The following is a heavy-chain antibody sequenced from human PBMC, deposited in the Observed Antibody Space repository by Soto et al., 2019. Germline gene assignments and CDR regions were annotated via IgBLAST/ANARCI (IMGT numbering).Heavy chain of an antibody. CDR3: ANFYSGSYSTY. D-gene: IGHD1-26*01. J-gene: IGHJ4*02. Sequence: GGSLRLSCTASGFTLSYYWMHWVRQAPGKGLVWVSRINSDGSTTNYADSVKGRFTISRDNAENTLYLEMNSLRAEDTAVYYCANFYSGSYSTYWGQGTLVTV. CDR2: INSDGSTT. V-gene: IGHV3-74*01. CDR1: GFTLSYYW.